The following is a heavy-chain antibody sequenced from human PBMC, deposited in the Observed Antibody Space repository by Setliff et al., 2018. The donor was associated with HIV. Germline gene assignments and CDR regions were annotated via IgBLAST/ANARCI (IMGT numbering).Heavy chain of an antibody. CDR1: GYTLSELS. CDR2: FDPEDVET. V-gene: IGHV1-24*01. D-gene: IGHD2-15*01. J-gene: IGHJ1*01. CDR3: ADTLGYCSGDSCYGYFPH. Sequence: ASVKVSCKVSGYTLSELSMHWVRQAPGKGLEWMGGFDPEDVETIYAEKFQGRVTMTEDTSTDTAYMELSSLTSEDTAVYYCADTLGYCSGDSCYGYFPHWGQGTLVTVSS.